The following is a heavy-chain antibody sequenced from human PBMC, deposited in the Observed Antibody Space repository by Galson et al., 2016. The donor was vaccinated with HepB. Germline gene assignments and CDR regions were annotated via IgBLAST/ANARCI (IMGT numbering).Heavy chain of an antibody. V-gene: IGHV4-4*07. CDR1: GGSVSNYY. CDR2: IYMSGST. J-gene: IGHJ4*02. CDR3: ARDRVGTSDY. D-gene: IGHD4-23*01. Sequence: SETLSLTCTVSGGSVSNYYWSWIRQPAGKGLEWIGRIYMSGSTDYNPSLKSRVTMSVDTSKNQFSLKLNSVTAADTAVYYCARDRVGTSDYWGQGTLVTVSS.